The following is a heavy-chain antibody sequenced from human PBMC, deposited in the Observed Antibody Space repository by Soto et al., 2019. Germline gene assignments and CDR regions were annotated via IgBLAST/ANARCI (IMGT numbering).Heavy chain of an antibody. CDR1: GFTFSSYS. CDR2: ISSSSTTI. Sequence: EVQLVESGGGLVQPGGSLRLSCAASGFTFSSYSMNWVRQAPGKGLEWVSYISSSSTTIYYADSVKGRFTISRDNAKNSLYLQMNSLRAEDTAVYYCAREWRGMGDSSGYYVDAFDIWGQGTMVTVSS. D-gene: IGHD3-22*01. CDR3: AREWRGMGDSSGYYVDAFDI. V-gene: IGHV3-48*01. J-gene: IGHJ3*02.